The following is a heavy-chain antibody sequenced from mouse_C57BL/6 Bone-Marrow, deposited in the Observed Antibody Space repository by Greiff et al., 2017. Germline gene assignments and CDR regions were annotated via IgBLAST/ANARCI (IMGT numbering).Heavy chain of an antibody. CDR2: IYPGSGST. CDR3: AREGWLPLDY. Sequence: VQLQQPGAELVKPGASVKMSCKASGYTFTSYWITWVKQRPGQGLEWIGDIYPGSGSTNYNEKFKSKATLTADTSSSTAYMQLSSLTSEDSAVYYCAREGWLPLDYWGQGNTLTVTS. CDR1: GYTFTSYW. D-gene: IGHD2-3*01. J-gene: IGHJ2*01. V-gene: IGHV1-55*01.